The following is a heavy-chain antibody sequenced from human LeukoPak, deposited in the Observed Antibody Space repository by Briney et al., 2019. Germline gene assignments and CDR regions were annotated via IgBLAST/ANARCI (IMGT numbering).Heavy chain of an antibody. D-gene: IGHD1-14*01. Sequence: GGSLRLSCTASGLTFSTSGFNWVRQAPGKGLEWVASIGPTGSDRHHADSIKGRFTISRDNANNFLYLQMNSLRAEDTAVYYCATETNGRHYDYWGQGTLLTVSS. V-gene: IGHV3-21*06. J-gene: IGHJ4*02. CDR2: IGPTGSDR. CDR3: ATETNGRHYDY. CDR1: GLTFSTSG.